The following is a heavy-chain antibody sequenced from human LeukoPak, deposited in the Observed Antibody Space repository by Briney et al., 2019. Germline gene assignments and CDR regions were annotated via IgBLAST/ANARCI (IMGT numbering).Heavy chain of an antibody. CDR2: INPNSGGP. CDR1: GYTFTGYY. D-gene: IGHD4-17*01. J-gene: IGHJ4*01. Sequence: ASVKVSCKASGYTFTGYYMHWVRQAPGQGLEWMGWINPNSGGPNSAQKFQGRVTMTRDTSISTAYMELSRLRSDDTAVYYCARDSQRTTVTYDLADYWGHGTLVTVSS. V-gene: IGHV1-2*02. CDR3: ARDSQRTTVTYDLADY.